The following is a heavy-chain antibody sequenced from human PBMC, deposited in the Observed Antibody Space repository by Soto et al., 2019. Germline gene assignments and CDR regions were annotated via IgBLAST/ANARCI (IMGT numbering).Heavy chain of an antibody. Sequence: VQLVESGGTLVQPGGSLKLSCAASGFDASVNFMTWVRQAPGKGLEWVSAINNAGTTFYADSVKGRFTISRDDSKNTLFLQMNSLRVEDTAMYYCVRENYYYGMDVWGQGTAVTVSS. CDR1: GFDASVNF. CDR3: VRENYYYGMDV. J-gene: IGHJ6*02. CDR2: INNAGTT. V-gene: IGHV3-66*01.